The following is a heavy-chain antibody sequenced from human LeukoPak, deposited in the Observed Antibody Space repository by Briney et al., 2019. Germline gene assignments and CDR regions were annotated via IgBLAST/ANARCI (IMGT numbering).Heavy chain of an antibody. CDR3: ARVWSGYSFDY. CDR2: ISNDGTIK. CDR1: GFTFSTYG. V-gene: IGHV3-30*03. D-gene: IGHD5-18*01. Sequence: PGGSLRLSCAASGFTFSTYGMHWVCQAPGKGLEWVAVISNDGTIKYYADSVTGRFTVSRDNSRNTVYLQMNSLRAEDTAVYYCARVWSGYSFDYWGQGALVAVSS. J-gene: IGHJ4*02.